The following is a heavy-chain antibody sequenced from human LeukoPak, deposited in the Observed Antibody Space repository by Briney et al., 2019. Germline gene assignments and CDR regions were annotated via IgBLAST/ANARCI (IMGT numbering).Heavy chain of an antibody. J-gene: IGHJ3*02. CDR3: AKFASSSCCQSAFDI. D-gene: IGHD2-2*01. V-gene: IGHV3-23*01. CDR1: GFTFSSYG. CDR2: IIGSGGST. Sequence: GGSLRLSCAVSGFTFSSYGMSWVRQAPGKGLEWVSIIIGSGGSTYYADPVKGRFTISRDNSKNTLYLQMNSLRAEDTAVYFCAKFASSSCCQSAFDIWGQGTMLTVSS.